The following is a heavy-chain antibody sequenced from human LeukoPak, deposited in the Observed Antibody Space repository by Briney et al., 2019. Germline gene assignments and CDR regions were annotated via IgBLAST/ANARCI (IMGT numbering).Heavy chain of an antibody. CDR3: GRGDPDY. CDR1: GSTFSSYW. Sequence: GGSLRLSCAVSGSTFSSYWMNWVRQAPGKGLEWVANINPTGSGKYYVDSVKGRFTISRDNAKNSLYLEMNSPRVEDTAVYYCGRGDPDYWGQGALVTVSS. CDR2: INPTGSGK. J-gene: IGHJ4*02. V-gene: IGHV3-7*01.